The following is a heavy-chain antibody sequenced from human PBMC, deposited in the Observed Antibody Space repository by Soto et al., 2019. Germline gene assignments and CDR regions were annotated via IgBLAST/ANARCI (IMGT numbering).Heavy chain of an antibody. CDR2: ISSSGDST. CDR1: GFTFSSHA. J-gene: IGHJ3*02. Sequence: GGSLRLSCAASGFTFSSHAMNWVRQAPGKGLEDVSAISSSGDSTYYANSVRGRFTISRDNSKNTMYLQMGSLRAEDMAVYYCARRMAGNAFDRWGQGTMVTVSS. D-gene: IGHD6-19*01. CDR3: ARRMAGNAFDR. V-gene: IGHV3-64*01.